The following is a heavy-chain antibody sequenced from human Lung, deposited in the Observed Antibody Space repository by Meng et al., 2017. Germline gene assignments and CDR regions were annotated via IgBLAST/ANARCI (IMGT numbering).Heavy chain of an antibody. CDR2: IWYDGSNK. J-gene: IGHJ5*02. CDR1: GFTFSSYG. CDR3: ARVYYGGNANWFDP. Sequence: VELGEPGGGVVQPGRSLRLSCAASGFTFSSYGMHWVRQAPGKGLEWVAVIWYDGSNKYYADSVKGRFTISRDNSKNTLYLQMNSLRAEDTAVYYCARVYYGGNANWFDPWGQGTLVTVSS. D-gene: IGHD4-23*01. V-gene: IGHV3-33*01.